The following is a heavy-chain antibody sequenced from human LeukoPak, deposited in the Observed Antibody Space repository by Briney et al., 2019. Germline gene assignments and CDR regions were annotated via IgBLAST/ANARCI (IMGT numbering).Heavy chain of an antibody. D-gene: IGHD3-10*01. Sequence: ASVKVSCKVSGYTLTELSMHWVRQAPGKGLGWMGGFDPEDGETIYAQKFQGRVTMTRDTSISTAFMELSRLRSDDTAVYYCARDLSITMVRAPFYWGPGTPVTVSS. V-gene: IGHV1-24*01. CDR1: GYTLTELS. J-gene: IGHJ4*02. CDR2: FDPEDGET. CDR3: ARDLSITMVRAPFY.